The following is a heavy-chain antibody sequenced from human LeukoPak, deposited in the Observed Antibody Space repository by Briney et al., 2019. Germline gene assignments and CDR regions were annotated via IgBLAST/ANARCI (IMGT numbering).Heavy chain of an antibody. V-gene: IGHV3-48*03. Sequence: PGGSLRLSCAASGFTFSSYEMNWVRQAPGKGLEWVSYISRSGGNLYYADSVKGRFTISRDNAKNSRYLQMNSLRAEDTAVYYCAREISTGHCFDYWGQGTLVTVSS. J-gene: IGHJ4*02. D-gene: IGHD3-10*01. CDR1: GFTFSSYE. CDR3: AREISTGHCFDY. CDR2: ISRSGGNL.